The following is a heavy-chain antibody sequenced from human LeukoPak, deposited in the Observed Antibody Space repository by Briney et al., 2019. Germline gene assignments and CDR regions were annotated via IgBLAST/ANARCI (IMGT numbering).Heavy chain of an antibody. Sequence: SETLSLTCTVSNVCITSSAYYWAWIRQSPGKGLEWIGNIYYTTNTYYNPSLKSRVTISVDTSKEQFSLKLRSVTAADTAVYYCARSYSSSRFIMDVWGKGTTVTVSS. J-gene: IGHJ6*04. D-gene: IGHD6-13*01. CDR3: ARSYSSSRFIMDV. CDR1: NVCITSSAYY. CDR2: IYYTTNT. V-gene: IGHV4-39*07.